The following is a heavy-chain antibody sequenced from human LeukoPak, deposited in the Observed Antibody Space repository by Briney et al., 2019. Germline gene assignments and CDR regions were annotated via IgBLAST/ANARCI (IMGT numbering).Heavy chain of an antibody. CDR3: ARALYCSGGTCYFDY. CDR2: IYTSGST. Sequence: SETLSLTCTVSGGSISGYYWSWIRQPAGKGLEWIGRIYTSGSTNYNPSLKSRVTMSVDTSKNQFSLKLTSVTAADTAVYYCARALYCSGGTCYFDYWGQGTLVTVSS. J-gene: IGHJ4*02. CDR1: GGSISGYY. V-gene: IGHV4-4*07. D-gene: IGHD2-15*01.